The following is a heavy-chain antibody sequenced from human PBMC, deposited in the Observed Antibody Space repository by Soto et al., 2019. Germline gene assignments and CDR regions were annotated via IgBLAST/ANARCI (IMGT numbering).Heavy chain of an antibody. CDR3: AKDRYSSSAYYYYGMDA. V-gene: IGHV3-9*01. J-gene: IGHJ6*02. CDR2: ISGNSGSL. Sequence: EVQLVESGGGLVQPGRSLRLSCAASGFIFDDYAMHWVRQAPGKGLEWVAVISGNSGSLGYADSVKGRFTISRDNAKNCLYLQMNRLRAEDTALYYCAKDRYSSSAYYYYGMDAWGQGTTVTVSS. D-gene: IGHD6-6*01. CDR1: GFIFDDYA.